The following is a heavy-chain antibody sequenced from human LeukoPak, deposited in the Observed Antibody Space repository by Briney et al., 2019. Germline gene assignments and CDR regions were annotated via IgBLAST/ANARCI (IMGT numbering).Heavy chain of an antibody. CDR3: AKDHGSGSFSD. V-gene: IGHV3-23*01. Sequence: GGSLRLSCAASGFTFSSYAMSWVRQAPGKGLERVSAISGSGGSTYYADSVKGRFTISRDNSKNTLYLQMNSLRAEDTAVYYCAKDHGSGSFSDWGQGTLVTVSS. D-gene: IGHD3-10*01. CDR1: GFTFSSYA. J-gene: IGHJ4*02. CDR2: ISGSGGST.